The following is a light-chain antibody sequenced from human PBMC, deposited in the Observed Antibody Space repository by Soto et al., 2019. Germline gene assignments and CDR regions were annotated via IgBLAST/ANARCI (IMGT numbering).Light chain of an antibody. CDR1: SGHSHYA. CDR2: VHSDGSH. Sequence: QLVLTQSPSASASLGASVKLTCTLSSGHSHYAIAWHQQQPEKGPRYLMKVHSDGSHSKGDGIPDRFSGSSSGAERYLTISSLQSEDEADYYCQTWDTGILFGGGTKLTVL. V-gene: IGLV4-69*01. CDR3: QTWDTGIL. J-gene: IGLJ3*02.